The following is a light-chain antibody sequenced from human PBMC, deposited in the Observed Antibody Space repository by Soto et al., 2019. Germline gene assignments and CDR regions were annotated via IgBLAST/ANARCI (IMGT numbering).Light chain of an antibody. Sequence: QSVLTQPPSVSEAPRQRVTISCSGSSSNIGNNAVNWYQQLPGKAPKLLIYYDNLLTSGVSDRFSGSKSGTSASLAISGLQSEDEADYYCAAWDASLNAVVFGGGTKVTV. J-gene: IGLJ2*01. V-gene: IGLV1-36*01. CDR1: SSNIGNNA. CDR3: AAWDASLNAVV. CDR2: YDN.